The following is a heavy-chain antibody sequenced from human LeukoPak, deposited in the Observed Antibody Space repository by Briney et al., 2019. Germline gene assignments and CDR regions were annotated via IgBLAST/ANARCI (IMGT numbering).Heavy chain of an antibody. CDR1: GFAFSSYA. D-gene: IGHD5-12*01. Sequence: GGSLRLSCAASGFAFSSYAMSWVRQAPGKGLEWVSTISASSFHVRYAASVRGRFTISRDNSKNTLYLQMNSLRAEDTAVYYCAKDSSKIRTFIVATKGYFDYWGQGILVTVSS. J-gene: IGHJ4*02. V-gene: IGHV3-23*01. CDR2: ISASSFHV. CDR3: AKDSSKIRTFIVATKGYFDY.